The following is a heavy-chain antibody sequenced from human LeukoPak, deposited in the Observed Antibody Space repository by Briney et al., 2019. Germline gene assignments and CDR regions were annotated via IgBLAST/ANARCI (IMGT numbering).Heavy chain of an antibody. D-gene: IGHD2/OR15-2a*01. J-gene: IGHJ5*02. CDR1: GFTFSNAW. CDR2: IRSNSDGCTI. V-gene: IGHV3-15*07. CDR3: ATGFYDST. Sequence: PGGSLRLSCATSGFTFSNAWMNWVRQAPGKGLEWVGRIRSNSDGCTIDYAEGVKGRFAITRDDSKNTQNKKMNSMQTEDTAVYYCATGFYDSTWGQGTLVAVSS.